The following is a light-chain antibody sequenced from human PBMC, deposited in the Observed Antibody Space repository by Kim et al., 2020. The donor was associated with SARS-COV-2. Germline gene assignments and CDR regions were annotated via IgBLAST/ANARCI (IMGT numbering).Light chain of an antibody. CDR1: QSVSSY. CDR3: QQRSDWPLT. V-gene: IGKV3-11*01. Sequence: DIALTQSPVTLSLSPGERATLSCRASQSVSSYVAWYQQRPGQAPRLLIYHASKRATGIPARFSGSGSGTDFTLTISSLEPEDFAVYFCQQRSDWPLTFGGGTKVDIK. J-gene: IGKJ4*01. CDR2: HAS.